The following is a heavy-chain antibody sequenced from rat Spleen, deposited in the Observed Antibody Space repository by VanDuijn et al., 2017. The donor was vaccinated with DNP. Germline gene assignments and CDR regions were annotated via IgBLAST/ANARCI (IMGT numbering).Heavy chain of an antibody. V-gene: IGHV5-25*01. D-gene: IGHD1-7*01. CDR3: ARPYSRFYVMDA. J-gene: IGHJ4*01. CDR1: GFTFSNYD. Sequence: EVQLVESGGGLVQPGRSLKLSCAASGFTFSNYDMAWVRQAPTKGLEWVASISPSGGSTYYRDSVKGRFTVSRDNAKSTLYLQMDSLRSEDTATYYCARPYSRFYVMDAWGQGASVTVSS. CDR2: ISPSGGST.